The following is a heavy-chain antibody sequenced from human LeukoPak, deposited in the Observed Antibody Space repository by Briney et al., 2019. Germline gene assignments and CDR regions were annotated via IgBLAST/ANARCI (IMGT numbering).Heavy chain of an antibody. Sequence: SVKVSCKASGGTFSSYAISWVRQAPGQGLEWMGGIIPILGTANYAQKFQGRVTITADKSTSTAYMELSSLRSEDTAVYYCARSWHCSGGSCYFDYWGQGTLVTVSS. CDR1: GGTFSSYA. V-gene: IGHV1-69*10. D-gene: IGHD2-15*01. J-gene: IGHJ4*02. CDR3: ARSWHCSGGSCYFDY. CDR2: IIPILGTA.